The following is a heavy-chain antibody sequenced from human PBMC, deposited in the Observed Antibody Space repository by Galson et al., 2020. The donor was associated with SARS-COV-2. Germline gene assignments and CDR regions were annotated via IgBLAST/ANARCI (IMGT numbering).Heavy chain of an antibody. CDR1: GLIFSDYY. V-gene: IGHV3-11*03. J-gene: IGHJ4*02. CDR3: AGSHKNFWYNFDN. Sequence: GGSLSLSCTASGLIFSDYYMTWIRQAPGKGLEWISYISPNSDYTNYADSVRGRFTISRDNTKTSLFLLMDSLRAEDTAVYYCAGSHKNFWYNFDNWGQGALVTVSS. CDR2: ISPNSDYT. D-gene: IGHD6-13*01.